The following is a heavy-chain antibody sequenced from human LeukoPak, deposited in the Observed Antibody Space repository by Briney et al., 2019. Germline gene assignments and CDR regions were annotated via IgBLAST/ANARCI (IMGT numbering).Heavy chain of an antibody. V-gene: IGHV1-18*04. J-gene: IGHJ3*01. D-gene: IGHD3-10*01. Sequence: ASVKVSCKASGYTFTSYGISWVRQAPGQGLEWMGWISAYNGNTNYAQKLQGRVTMTTDTSTSTAYMELRSLRSDDTAVYYCASVTGYYGSGSLDAFDFWGQGTMVTVSS. CDR2: ISAYNGNT. CDR1: GYTFTSYG. CDR3: ASVTGYYGSGSLDAFDF.